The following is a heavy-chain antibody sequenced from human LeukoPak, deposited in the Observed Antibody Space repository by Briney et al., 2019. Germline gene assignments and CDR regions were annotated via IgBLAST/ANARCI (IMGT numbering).Heavy chain of an antibody. CDR2: ISYDGSNK. CDR1: GFTFSSYA. CDR3: ARDLRILGPFDY. D-gene: IGHD2-15*01. Sequence: GRSLRLSCAASGFTFSSYAMHWVRQAPGKGLEWVAVISYDGSNKYYADSVKGRFTISRDNSKNTLYLQMNSLRAEDTAVYYCARDLRILGPFDYWGQGTLVTVSS. V-gene: IGHV3-30*04. J-gene: IGHJ4*02.